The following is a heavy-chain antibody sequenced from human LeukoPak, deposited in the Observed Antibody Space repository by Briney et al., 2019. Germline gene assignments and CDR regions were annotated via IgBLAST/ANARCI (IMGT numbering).Heavy chain of an antibody. CDR1: GGSFSSYY. CDR2: IYYSGST. Sequence: SETLSLTCAVYGGSFSSYYWGWIRQPPGKGLEWIGNIYYSGSTYSSPSLKSRVTISVDTSKNQFSLKLSSVIAADTAVYYCARHASSSSPYGMDVWGQGTTVTVSS. D-gene: IGHD6-13*01. CDR3: ARHASSSSPYGMDV. J-gene: IGHJ6*02. V-gene: IGHV4-39*01.